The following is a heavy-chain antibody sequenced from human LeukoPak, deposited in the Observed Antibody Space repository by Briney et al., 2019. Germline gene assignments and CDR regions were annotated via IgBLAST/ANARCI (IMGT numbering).Heavy chain of an antibody. Sequence: PGRSLRLSCAASGFTFSSYAMHWVRQAPGKGLEWVAVISYDGSNKYYADSVKGRFTISRENSKNTLYLQMNSLRAEDTAVYYCARGSAAGTFDYWGQGTLVTVSS. CDR2: ISYDGSNK. D-gene: IGHD6-13*01. CDR1: GFTFSSYA. J-gene: IGHJ4*02. V-gene: IGHV3-30*04. CDR3: ARGSAAGTFDY.